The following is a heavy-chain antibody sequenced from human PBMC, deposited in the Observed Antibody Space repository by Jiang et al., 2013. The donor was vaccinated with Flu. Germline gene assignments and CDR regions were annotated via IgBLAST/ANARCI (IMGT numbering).Heavy chain of an antibody. CDR2: IYSSGSGSA. Sequence: LKPSETLSLTCSVSGGSISNNWWSWVRQPPGKGLEWIGYIYSSGSGSAVYSPSLKSRVTMSLDPSENQFSLKLTSVTAADTALYYCARLHCSSGSCYEGDWGQGTLVTVSS. D-gene: IGHD2-15*01. CDR1: GGSISNNW. V-gene: IGHV4-4*09. J-gene: IGHJ4*02. CDR3: ARLHCSSGSCYEGD.